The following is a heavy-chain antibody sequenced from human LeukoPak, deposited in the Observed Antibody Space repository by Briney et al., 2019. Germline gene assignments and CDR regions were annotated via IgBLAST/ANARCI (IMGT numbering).Heavy chain of an antibody. V-gene: IGHV3-30*03. D-gene: IGHD4-17*01. CDR3: ATLSSASNWYGEDFDY. CDR2: ISYDGSNK. Sequence: GGSLRLSCAASGFTFSSYGMHWVRQAPGKGLEWVAVISYDGSNKYYADSVKGRFTISRDNSKNTLYLQMNSLRAEDTAVYYCATLSSASNWYGEDFDYWGQGILVTVSS. CDR1: GFTFSSYG. J-gene: IGHJ4*02.